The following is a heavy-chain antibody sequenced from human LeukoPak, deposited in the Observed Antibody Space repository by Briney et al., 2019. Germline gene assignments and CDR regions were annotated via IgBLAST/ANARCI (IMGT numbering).Heavy chain of an antibody. D-gene: IGHD3-22*01. CDR1: GYTFTSYG. V-gene: IGHV1-8*02. CDR3: ASENYYYDGSGYYRNWFDP. CDR2: MNPNSGGT. J-gene: IGHJ5*02. Sequence: ASVKVSCKASGYTFTSYGISWVRQATGQGLEWMGWMNPNSGGTGYAQKFQGRVTMTWNTSISTAYMELSSLRSEDTVVYYCASENYYYDGSGYYRNWFDPWGQGTLVTVSS.